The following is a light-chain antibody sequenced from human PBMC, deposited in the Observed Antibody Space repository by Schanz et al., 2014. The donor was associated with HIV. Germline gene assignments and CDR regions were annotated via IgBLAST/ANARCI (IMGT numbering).Light chain of an antibody. V-gene: IGLV2-11*01. CDR3: ISYTSSVNYV. J-gene: IGLJ1*01. CDR2: AVS. Sequence: QSALTQPRSVSGSPGQSVTISCTGTSSDVGGYNYVSWYQQHPGKAPKLMIYAVSNRPLGVSNRFSGSKSGNTASLTISGLQAEDEADYYCISYTSSVNYVFGTGTKLTVL. CDR1: SSDVGGYNY.